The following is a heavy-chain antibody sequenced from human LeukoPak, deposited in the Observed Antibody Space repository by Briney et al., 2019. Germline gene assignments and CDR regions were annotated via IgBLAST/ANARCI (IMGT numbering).Heavy chain of an antibody. Sequence: GGSLRLSCAASGLSFSSYAMSWVRQAPGKGLEWVSVISGNGGSTDYADAVKGRFTSSRDNSKNTLYLQMNSLRAEDTAVYYCARARRRNQNDAFDIWGQGTMVTVSS. J-gene: IGHJ3*02. CDR2: ISGNGGST. CDR3: ARARRRNQNDAFDI. D-gene: IGHD1-14*01. V-gene: IGHV3-23*01. CDR1: GLSFSSYA.